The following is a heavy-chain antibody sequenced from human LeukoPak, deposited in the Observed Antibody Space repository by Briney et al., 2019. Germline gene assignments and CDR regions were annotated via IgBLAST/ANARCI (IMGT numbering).Heavy chain of an antibody. CDR2: ISAYIGNT. J-gene: IGHJ6*03. CDR1: GYTFNSYG. V-gene: IGHV1-18*01. D-gene: IGHD5-24*01. CDR3: ARDRPVRDGYNVYYYYYMDV. Sequence: GASVKVSCKASGYTFNSYGITWVRQAPGQGLEWMGWISAYIGNTNYAQKLQGRVTMTTDTSTSTAYMELRSLRSDDTAVYYCARDRPVRDGYNVYYYYYMDVWGKGTTVTISS.